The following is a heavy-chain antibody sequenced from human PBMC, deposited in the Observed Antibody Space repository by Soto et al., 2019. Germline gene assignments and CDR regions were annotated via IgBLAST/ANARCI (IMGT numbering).Heavy chain of an antibody. V-gene: IGHV3-30*18. D-gene: IGHD6-13*01. Sequence: GGSLRLSCAASGFTFSSYGMHWVRQAPGKGLEWVAVISYDGSNKYYADSVKGRFTISRDNSKNTLYLQMNSLRAEDTAVYYCAKDLILRIAANGPFDYWGQGTLVTVSS. J-gene: IGHJ4*02. CDR1: GFTFSSYG. CDR3: AKDLILRIAANGPFDY. CDR2: ISYDGSNK.